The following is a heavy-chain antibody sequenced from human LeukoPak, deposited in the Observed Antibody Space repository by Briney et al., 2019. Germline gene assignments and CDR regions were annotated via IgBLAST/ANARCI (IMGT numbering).Heavy chain of an antibody. CDR1: GGSFSTYY. V-gene: IGHV4-34*01. Sequence: SETLSLTCAVYGGSFSTYYWSWIRQSPGKGLEWIAEINHRGDTNYNPSVKGRVTISVDTSKNQFSLKITSLTAADTAVYYCARGPTISETGYFDYWGQGTLVTVSS. CDR2: INHRGDT. D-gene: IGHD1-1*01. J-gene: IGHJ4*03. CDR3: ARGPTISETGYFDY.